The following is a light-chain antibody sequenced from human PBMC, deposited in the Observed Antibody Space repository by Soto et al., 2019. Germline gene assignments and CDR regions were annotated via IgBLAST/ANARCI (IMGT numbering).Light chain of an antibody. CDR1: QSVSSY. J-gene: IGKJ4*01. V-gene: IGKV3-11*01. CDR3: QQRSNWPPKVT. CDR2: DAS. Sequence: EIVLTQSPATLSLSPGEIATLYCSASQSVSSYLAWYQQKPGQAPRLLIYDASNRATGIPARFSGSGSGTDFTLTISSLEPEDFAVYYCQQRSNWPPKVTFGGGTKVDIK.